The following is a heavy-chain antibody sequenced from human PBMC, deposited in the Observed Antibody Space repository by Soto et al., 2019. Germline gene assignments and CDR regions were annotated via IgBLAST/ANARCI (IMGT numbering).Heavy chain of an antibody. D-gene: IGHD3-3*01. J-gene: IGHJ4*02. V-gene: IGHV3-7*01. CDR2: IKQDGSEK. CDR1: GFTFSSYW. Sequence: GGSLRLSCAASGFTFSSYWMSWVRQAPGKGLEWVANIKQDGSEKYYVDSVKGRFTISRDNAKNSLYLQMNSLRAEDTAVYYCARDCFSHYDFWSGYCGGYDYWGQGTLVTVSS. CDR3: ARDCFSHYDFWSGYCGGYDY.